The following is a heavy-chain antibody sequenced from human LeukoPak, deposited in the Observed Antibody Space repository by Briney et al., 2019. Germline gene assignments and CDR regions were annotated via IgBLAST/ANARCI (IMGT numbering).Heavy chain of an antibody. CDR1: GFTFSSYA. CDR3: ARDSSGSYSHFDY. Sequence: GGSLRLSCAASGFTFSSYAMHWVRQAPGKGLEWVAVISYDGSNKYYADSVKGRFTISRDNSKNTLYLQMNSLRAEDTAVYYCARDSSGSYSHFDYWGQGTLVTVSS. D-gene: IGHD1-26*01. CDR2: ISYDGSNK. V-gene: IGHV3-30-3*01. J-gene: IGHJ4*02.